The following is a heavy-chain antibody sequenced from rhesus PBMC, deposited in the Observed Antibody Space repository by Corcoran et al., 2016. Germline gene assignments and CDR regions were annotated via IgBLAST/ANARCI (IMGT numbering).Heavy chain of an antibody. D-gene: IGHD3-34*01. CDR2: FSGSSGDT. J-gene: IGHJ4*01. CDR1: GASISSNY. CDR3: ARDREETVMGN. V-gene: IGHV4-147*01. Sequence: QVQLQESGPGLVKPSETLSLTCAVSGASISSNYWGWLRQPPGKGLGWIGRFSGSSGDTYSNPSLMSRVTSSTDTSKNTFSLKLSSVTTADTAVYYCARDREETVMGNWGQGVLVTVSS.